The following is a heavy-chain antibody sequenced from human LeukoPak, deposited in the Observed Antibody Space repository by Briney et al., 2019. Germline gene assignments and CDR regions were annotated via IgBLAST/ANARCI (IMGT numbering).Heavy chain of an antibody. Sequence: GRSLRLSCAASGFTFSGYAMHWIRQAPGKGLEWVAVISFDGSNKYYADSMKGRFTISRDNSKNTLYLQMNSLRAEDTAVYYCARGGGLWGQGTMVTVSS. J-gene: IGHJ3*01. CDR1: GFTFSGYA. CDR2: ISFDGSNK. CDR3: ARGGGL. V-gene: IGHV3-30-3*01.